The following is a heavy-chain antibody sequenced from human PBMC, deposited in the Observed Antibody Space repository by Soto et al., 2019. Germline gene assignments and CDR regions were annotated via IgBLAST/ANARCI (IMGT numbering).Heavy chain of an antibody. Sequence: SEALSLTCTLTGECMSSTRYYWGWISQPPGKGLEWIGSIYYSGSTYNNPSLRSRVSMSIDTSKDQFSLKLKSVTAADTALYFCARQRTSVVTQAYFDVWGPGSLVTVSS. J-gene: IGHJ4*02. D-gene: IGHD2-21*02. CDR2: IYYSGST. V-gene: IGHV4-39*01. CDR3: ARQRTSVVTQAYFDV. CDR1: GECMSSTRYY.